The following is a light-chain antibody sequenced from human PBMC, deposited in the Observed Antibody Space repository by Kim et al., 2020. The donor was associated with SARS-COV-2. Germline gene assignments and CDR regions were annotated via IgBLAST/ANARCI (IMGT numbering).Light chain of an antibody. Sequence: QSALTQPASVSGSPGQSITIPCTGTSSDVGGFNYVSWYQQHPGKAPKLMIYDVSKWPSGVSDRFSGSKSGNTASLTISGLQAEDEADYYCSSYTSISTYVFGTGTKVTVL. V-gene: IGLV2-14*01. CDR1: SSDVGGFNY. CDR3: SSYTSISTYV. J-gene: IGLJ1*01. CDR2: DVS.